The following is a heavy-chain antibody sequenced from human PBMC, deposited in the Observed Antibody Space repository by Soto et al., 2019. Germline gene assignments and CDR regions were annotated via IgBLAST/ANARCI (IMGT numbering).Heavy chain of an antibody. Sequence: QVQMQESGPGLVKPSQTLSLTCTVSGGSISSGGYYWSGIRQHTGKGLEWIGYIYYSGTTYYNPSLKSRVTISVDPSKIQSPLKLTSVTAANTAVYYCARSVFPWGQGTLVTVSS. CDR2: IYYSGTT. CDR1: GGSISSGGYY. J-gene: IGHJ5*02. V-gene: IGHV4-31*03. CDR3: ARSVFP.